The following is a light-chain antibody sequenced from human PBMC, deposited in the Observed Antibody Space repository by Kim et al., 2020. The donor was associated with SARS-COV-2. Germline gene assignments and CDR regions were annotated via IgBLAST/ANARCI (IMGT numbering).Light chain of an antibody. CDR2: DVS. CDR1: SSDVGGYNY. V-gene: IGLV2-11*01. Sequence: GQSVTISCTGTSSDVGGYNYVSGYQQHQGKAPKLMIYDVSKRPSGVPDRFSGSKSGNTASLTISGLQAEDEADYYCCSYAGSYSWVFGGGTQLTVL. CDR3: CSYAGSYSWV. J-gene: IGLJ3*02.